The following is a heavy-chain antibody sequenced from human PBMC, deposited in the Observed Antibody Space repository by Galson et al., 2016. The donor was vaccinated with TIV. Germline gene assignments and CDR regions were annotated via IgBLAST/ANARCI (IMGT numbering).Heavy chain of an antibody. CDR1: GFAVSSNQ. D-gene: IGHD2-15*01. Sequence: SLRLSCAASGFAVSSNQMNWVRQAPGKGLEWVSTIYSGGIPEYADSVKGRFIISRDTLKNTVSLQMNTLRTEDTAVYFCARVQESLAAVEAFDVWGQGTLVTVSS. J-gene: IGHJ3*01. CDR2: IYSGGIP. V-gene: IGHV3-53*01. CDR3: ARVQESLAAVEAFDV.